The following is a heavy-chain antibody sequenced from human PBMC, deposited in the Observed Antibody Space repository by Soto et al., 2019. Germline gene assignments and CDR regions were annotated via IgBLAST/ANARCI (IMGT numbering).Heavy chain of an antibody. D-gene: IGHD6-6*01. Sequence: VPLKVSCKASGYTFTGDYMHWGRQATGQGLEWMGWINPNSGGTNYAQKFQGRVTMTRDTSISTAYMELSRLRSDDTAVYYCARGHSSSSGPAGSIYFDYCGQGTLVTVSS. CDR2: INPNSGGT. CDR3: ARGHSSSSGPAGSIYFDY. J-gene: IGHJ4*02. CDR1: GYTFTGDY. V-gene: IGHV1-2*02.